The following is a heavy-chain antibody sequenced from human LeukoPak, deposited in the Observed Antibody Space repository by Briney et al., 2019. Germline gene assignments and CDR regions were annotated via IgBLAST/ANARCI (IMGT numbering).Heavy chain of an antibody. V-gene: IGHV3-23*01. CDR2: ISGSGGST. D-gene: IGHD3-10*01. CDR3: AKGGTMVRGLFGFDY. CDR1: GFTFSSYA. Sequence: GGSLRLSCAVSGFTFSSYAMSWVRQAPGKGLEWVSAISGSGGSTYYADSVKGRFTISRDNSKNTLYLQMNSLRAEDTAVYYCAKGGTMVRGLFGFDYWGQGTLVTVSS. J-gene: IGHJ4*02.